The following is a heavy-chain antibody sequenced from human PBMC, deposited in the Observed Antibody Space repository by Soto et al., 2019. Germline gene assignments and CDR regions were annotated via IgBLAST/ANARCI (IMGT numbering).Heavy chain of an antibody. Sequence: QVHLVESGGGVVQPGRSLRLSCAASGFTFSTTGMHWVRQAPGKGLEWVAMISHDGGDKHYTDPVKGRFTISRDTSKNTLYLQMNSLRPEDTAMYHCAKDLYGAGWYNYFDPWGQGTLVTVSS. CDR2: ISHDGGDK. D-gene: IGHD6-19*01. J-gene: IGHJ5*02. V-gene: IGHV3-30*18. CDR1: GFTFSTTG. CDR3: AKDLYGAGWYNYFDP.